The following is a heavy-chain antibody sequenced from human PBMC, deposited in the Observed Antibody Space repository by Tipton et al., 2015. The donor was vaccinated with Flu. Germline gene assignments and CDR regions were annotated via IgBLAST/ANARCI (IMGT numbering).Heavy chain of an antibody. V-gene: IGHV4-38-2*02. Sequence: TLSLTCVVSGYSISSGYYWGWIRQSPGKGLEWIGSLYHGGSTYNPSFSSRVTMSVDTSKNQFSLKLSSVTAADTAVYYCAREVTIFGVDRTYWYFDLWGRGTLVTVSS. CDR2: LYHGGST. CDR1: GYSISSGYY. J-gene: IGHJ2*01. D-gene: IGHD3-3*01. CDR3: AREVTIFGVDRTYWYFDL.